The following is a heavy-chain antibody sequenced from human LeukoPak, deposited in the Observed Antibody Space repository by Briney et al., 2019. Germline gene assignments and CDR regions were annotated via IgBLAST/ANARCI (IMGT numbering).Heavy chain of an antibody. Sequence: ASVKVSCKASGYTFTSYGITWVRQAPGQGLEWMGWISAYNGNTNYAQNLQGRVSMTTDTSTSTAYMELRSLRPDDTAVYYCARDRDLYYGISGGDAFDIWGQGTMVTVSS. CDR3: ARDRDLYYGISGGDAFDI. D-gene: IGHD3-22*01. CDR1: GYTFTSYG. J-gene: IGHJ3*02. V-gene: IGHV1-18*01. CDR2: ISAYNGNT.